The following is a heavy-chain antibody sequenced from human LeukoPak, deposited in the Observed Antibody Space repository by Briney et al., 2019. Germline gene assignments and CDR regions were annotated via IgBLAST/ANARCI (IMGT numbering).Heavy chain of an antibody. CDR1: GGSFSGYY. J-gene: IGHJ3*02. CDR3: ARGHLFLWLGVRDAFDI. Sequence: SETLSLTCAVYGGSFSGYYWSWIRQPPGKGLEWIGEINHSGSTNYNPSLRSRVTISVDTSKNQFSLKLSSVTAADTAVYYSARGHLFLWLGVRDAFDIWGQGTMVTVSS. CDR2: INHSGST. D-gene: IGHD3-10*01. V-gene: IGHV4-34*01.